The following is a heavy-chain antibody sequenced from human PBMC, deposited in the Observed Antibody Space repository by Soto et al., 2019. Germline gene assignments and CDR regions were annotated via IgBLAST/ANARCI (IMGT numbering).Heavy chain of an antibody. Sequence: QVQLVQSGAEVKKPGASVKVSCKASGYTFTSYDINWVRQATRQGLEWMGWMNPNSGNTGYAQKLRGRAAMTRNTSISTAYMELRSLSSEDMAVNYCARGYEGHSDFWRFDPWGQGTLVTVSS. CDR2: MNPNSGNT. V-gene: IGHV1-8*01. J-gene: IGHJ5*02. CDR1: GYTFTSYD. D-gene: IGHD3-3*01. CDR3: ARGYEGHSDFWRFDP.